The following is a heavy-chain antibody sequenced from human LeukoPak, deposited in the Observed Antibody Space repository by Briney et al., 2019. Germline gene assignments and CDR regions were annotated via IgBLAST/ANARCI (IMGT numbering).Heavy chain of an antibody. D-gene: IGHD3-10*01. J-gene: IGHJ6*04. CDR1: GFTFSSYA. V-gene: IGHV3-23*01. Sequence: GGSLRLSCAASGFTFSSYAMSWVRQAPGKGLEWVSAISGSGGSTYYADSVKGRFTISRDNSKNTLYLQMNSLRAEDTAVYYCAKYISAYYYGSGSYTEYYGMDVWGKGTTVTVSS. CDR3: AKYISAYYYGSGSYTEYYGMDV. CDR2: ISGSGGST.